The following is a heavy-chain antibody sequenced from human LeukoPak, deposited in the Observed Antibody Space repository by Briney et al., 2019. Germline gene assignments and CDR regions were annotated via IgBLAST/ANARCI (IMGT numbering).Heavy chain of an antibody. CDR3: ARDPDSSSWFTGSEGFDH. CDR2: TYYRAKWYN. V-gene: IGHV6-1*01. CDR1: GDSVSSNSAA. J-gene: IGHJ5*02. Sequence: SQTLSLTCAISGDSVSSNSAAWNWIRPSPSRGLEWLGWTYYRAKWYNDYAVSVKSRITINPDTSKNQFSLQLNSVTPEDTAVYYCARDPDSSSWFTGSEGFDHWGQGTLVTVSS. D-gene: IGHD6-13*01.